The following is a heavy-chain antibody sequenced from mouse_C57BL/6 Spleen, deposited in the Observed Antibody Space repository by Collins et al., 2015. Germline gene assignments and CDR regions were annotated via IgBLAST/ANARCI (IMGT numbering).Heavy chain of an antibody. CDR2: INPNNGGS. Sequence: EVQLQQSRPELVKPGASVKISCKASGYTFTDYYMNWVKQSHGKSLEWIGDINPNNGGSSYNQKFKGKATLTVDKSFSTAYMELRSLTSEDSAVYYCAKDYYGSSWYFDVWGTGTTVTVSS. V-gene: IGHV1-26*01. D-gene: IGHD1-1*01. CDR3: AKDYYGSSWYFDV. J-gene: IGHJ1*03. CDR1: GYTFTDYY.